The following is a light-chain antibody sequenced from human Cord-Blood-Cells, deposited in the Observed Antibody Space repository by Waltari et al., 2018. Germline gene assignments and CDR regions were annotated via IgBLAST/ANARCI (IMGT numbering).Light chain of an antibody. CDR2: EVS. J-gene: IGLJ2*01. V-gene: IGLV2-14*01. CDR3: SSDTSSSTLV. Sequence: QPALTQPASVSGSAGQAFTISSPSTSRDDGGYNSVSWYQQHPGKPPNIMIDEVSNRPSVVSKRFSGSKSGNTASLTISGLQAEDEADYYCSSDTSSSTLVFGGGTKLTVL. CDR1: SRDDGGYNS.